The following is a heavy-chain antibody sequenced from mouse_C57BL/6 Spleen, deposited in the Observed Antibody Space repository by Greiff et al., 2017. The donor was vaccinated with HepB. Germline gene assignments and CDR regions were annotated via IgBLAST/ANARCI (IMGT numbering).Heavy chain of an antibody. D-gene: IGHD1-1*01. CDR1: GYTFTSYW. J-gene: IGHJ1*03. CDR2: IDPNSGGT. V-gene: IGHV1-72*01. Sequence: QVQLQQPGAELVKPGASVKLSCKASGYTFTSYWMHWVKQRPGRGLEWIGRIDPNSGGTKYNEKFKSKATLTVDKPSSTAYMQLSILTSEDSAVYYCASFYYYGSSPFDVWGTGTTVTVSS. CDR3: ASFYYYGSSPFDV.